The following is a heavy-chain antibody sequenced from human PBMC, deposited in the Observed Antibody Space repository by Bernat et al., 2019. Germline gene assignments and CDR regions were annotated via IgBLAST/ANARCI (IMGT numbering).Heavy chain of an antibody. J-gene: IGHJ4*02. CDR3: ATDLPTRGSGELDY. CDR1: GFTFSNAW. Sequence: EVQLVESGGGLVKPGGSLRLSCAASGFTFSNAWMSWVRQAPGKGLEWVGHIKSRSEGETTDYAAPVKGRFTISREDSQNMVFLQMNSLKTEDTAVYYCATDLPTRGSGELDYWGQGTLVTVSS. CDR2: IKSRSEGETT. V-gene: IGHV3-15*01. D-gene: IGHD7-27*01.